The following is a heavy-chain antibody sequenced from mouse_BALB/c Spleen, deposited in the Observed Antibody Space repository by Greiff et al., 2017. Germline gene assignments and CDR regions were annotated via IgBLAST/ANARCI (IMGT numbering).Heavy chain of an antibody. CDR1: GYSITSDYA. CDR2: ISYSGST. J-gene: IGHJ2*01. V-gene: IGHV3-2*02. CDR3: ARMITEYYFDY. D-gene: IGHD2-4*01. Sequence: EVKLEESGPGLVKPSQSLSLTCTVTGYSITSDYAWNWIRQFPGNKLEWMGYISYSGSTSYNPSLKSRISITRDTSKNQFFLQLNSVTTEDTATYYCARMITEYYFDYWGQGTTLTVSS.